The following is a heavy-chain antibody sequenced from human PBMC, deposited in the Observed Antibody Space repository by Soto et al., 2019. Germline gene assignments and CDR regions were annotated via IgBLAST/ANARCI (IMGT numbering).Heavy chain of an antibody. CDR1: GGSISSGGYY. Sequence: TLSLTCTVSGGSISSGGYYWSWIRQHPGKGLEWIGYIYYSGSTYYNPSLKSRVTISVDTSKNQFSLKLRSDDTAVYYCARGPGSLSSPNIFMDVWGKGTTVTVSS. CDR2: IYYSGST. V-gene: IGHV4-31*03. D-gene: IGHD6-13*01. J-gene: IGHJ6*03. CDR3: ARGPGSLSSPNIFMDV.